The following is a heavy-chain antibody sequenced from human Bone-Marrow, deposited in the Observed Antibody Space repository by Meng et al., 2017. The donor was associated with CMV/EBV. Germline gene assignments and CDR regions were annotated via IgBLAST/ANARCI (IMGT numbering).Heavy chain of an antibody. D-gene: IGHD1-26*01. CDR1: GGSFSGYY. Sequence: SETLSLTCAVYGGSFSGYYWSWIRQPPGKGLEWIGEINHSGSTNYNPSLKSRVTISVDTSKNQFSLKLSSVTAADTAVYYCAGYIVGATRYWGQGNLVNVDS. J-gene: IGHJ4*02. CDR3: AGYIVGATRY. CDR2: INHSGST. V-gene: IGHV4-34*01.